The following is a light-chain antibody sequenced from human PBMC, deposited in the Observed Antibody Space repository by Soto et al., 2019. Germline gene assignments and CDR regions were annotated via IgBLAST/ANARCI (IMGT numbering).Light chain of an antibody. J-gene: IGKJ1*01. CDR3: QQYYSYPPT. V-gene: IGKV1-9*01. Sequence: DIQLTQSPSFLSASVGDRVTITCRASQDIRDYLAWYQQRPGKAPKLLIYAASTLQSGVPSRFSGSGSGTEFTLTISSLQPEDFATYYCQQYYSYPPTFGQGTKVDIK. CDR1: QDIRDY. CDR2: AAS.